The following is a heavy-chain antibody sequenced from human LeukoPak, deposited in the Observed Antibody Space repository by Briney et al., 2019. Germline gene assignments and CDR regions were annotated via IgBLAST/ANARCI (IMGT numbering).Heavy chain of an antibody. Sequence: SETLSLTCAVSGGSISSGGYSWSWLRQPPGKGLEWIGYIYHSGSTYYNPSLKSRVTISVDRSKSQFSLKLSSVTAADTAVYYCARIDSSSWYYFDYWGQGTLVTVSS. CDR1: GGSISSGGYS. V-gene: IGHV4-30-2*01. CDR2: IYHSGST. J-gene: IGHJ4*02. CDR3: ARIDSSSWYYFDY. D-gene: IGHD6-13*01.